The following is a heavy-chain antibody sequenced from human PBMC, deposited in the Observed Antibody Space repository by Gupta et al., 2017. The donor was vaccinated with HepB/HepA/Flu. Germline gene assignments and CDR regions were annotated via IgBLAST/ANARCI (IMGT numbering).Heavy chain of an antibody. Sequence: LQLQESGAGLVSPSETLSLTCAASGGSISSSGYYWGWIRQPPGKGLEWIGSVYYTGTTYYKPSLKSRVTMSVESSKNQFFRKVTSVTAADTAVYYCARSFLGSSWEPHFDSWGQGTLVTVSS. CDR1: GGSISSSGYY. J-gene: IGHJ4*02. V-gene: IGHV4-39*01. D-gene: IGHD1-14*01. CDR3: ARSFLGSSWEPHFDS. CDR2: VYYTGTT.